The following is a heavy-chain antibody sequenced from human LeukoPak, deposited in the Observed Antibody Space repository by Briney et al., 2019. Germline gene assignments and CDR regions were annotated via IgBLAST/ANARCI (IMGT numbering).Heavy chain of an antibody. CDR2: ISGSSDLT. CDR3: MKEGFYFFHN. V-gene: IGHV3-23*01. D-gene: IGHD2/OR15-2a*01. J-gene: IGHJ4*02. Sequence: PGGSLRLSCAASGLSFSSYAMSWVRQAPGKGLEWVSFISGSSDLTTYADSVKGRFTISRDNSKNALFLQMKSLRAEDTAVYYCMKEGFYFFHNWGPGTLVTVSS. CDR1: GLSFSSYA.